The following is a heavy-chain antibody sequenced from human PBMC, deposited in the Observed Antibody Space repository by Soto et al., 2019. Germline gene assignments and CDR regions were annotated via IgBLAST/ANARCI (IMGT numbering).Heavy chain of an antibody. CDR3: ARETPEMITIFGVVRRRELSVAGMDV. D-gene: IGHD3-3*01. Sequence: ASVKVSCKASGGTFSSYAISWVRQAPGQGPEWMGGIIPIFGTANYAQKFQGRVTITADESTSTAYMELSSLRSEDTAVYYCARETPEMITIFGVVRRRELSVAGMDVWGQGTTVTVSS. V-gene: IGHV1-69*13. J-gene: IGHJ6*02. CDR2: IIPIFGTA. CDR1: GGTFSSYA.